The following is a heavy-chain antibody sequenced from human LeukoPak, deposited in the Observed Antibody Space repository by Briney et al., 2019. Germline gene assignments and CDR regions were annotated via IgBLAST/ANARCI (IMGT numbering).Heavy chain of an antibody. J-gene: IGHJ6*02. D-gene: IGHD6-19*01. V-gene: IGHV4-34*01. CDR2: INHSGST. Sequence: SETLSLTCAVYGGSFSGYYWSWIRQPPGKGLEWIGEINHSGSTNYNPSLKSRVTISVDMSKNQFSLKLSSVTAADTAVYYCARWGRVADTYYYYYGMDVWGQGTTVTVSS. CDR1: GGSFSGYY. CDR3: ARWGRVADTYYYYYGMDV.